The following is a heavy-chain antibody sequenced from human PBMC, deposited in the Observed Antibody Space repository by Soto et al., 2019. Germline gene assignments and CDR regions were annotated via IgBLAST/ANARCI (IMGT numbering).Heavy chain of an antibody. J-gene: IGHJ3*02. Sequence: PSETLSLTCAVSGGCISSGGYYWSWIRQHPGKGLEWIGYIYYSGSTYYNPSLKSRVTISVDTSKNQFSLKLSSVTAADTAVYYCARDLGDYIWGSLDNLPGAFDIWGQRTMVTVSS. CDR3: ARDLGDYIWGSLDNLPGAFDI. V-gene: IGHV4-31*11. CDR2: IYYSGST. D-gene: IGHD3-16*01. CDR1: GGCISSGGYY.